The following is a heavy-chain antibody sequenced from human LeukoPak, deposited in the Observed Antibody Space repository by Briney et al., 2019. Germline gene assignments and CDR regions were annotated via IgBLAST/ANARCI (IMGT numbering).Heavy chain of an antibody. CDR2: IYYSGIP. Sequence: SETLSLTCIVSGGSISSSSYYWGWIRQPPGKGLEWIGSIYYSGIPYYNPCLKSRVTISVDTSKNQFSLNLSSVAAADTAVYYCAGILVVTATDYFQYWGQGILVTVSS. D-gene: IGHD2-21*02. CDR3: AGILVVTATDYFQY. J-gene: IGHJ4*02. V-gene: IGHV4-39*01. CDR1: GGSISSSSYY.